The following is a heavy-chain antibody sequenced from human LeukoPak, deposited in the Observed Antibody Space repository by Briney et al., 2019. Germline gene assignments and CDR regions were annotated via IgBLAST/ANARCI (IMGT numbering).Heavy chain of an antibody. V-gene: IGHV4-38-2*01. CDR3: AGWFGELLSIFTY. D-gene: IGHD3-10*01. J-gene: IGHJ4*02. CDR1: GYSIRSGYY. CDR2: IYHSGST. Sequence: SETLSLTCAVSGYSIRSGYYWGWIRQPPGKGLEWIGSIYHSGSTYYNPSLKSRVTISVDTSKNQFSLKLRSVTAADTAVYYCAGWFGELLSIFTYWGQRALVTVSS.